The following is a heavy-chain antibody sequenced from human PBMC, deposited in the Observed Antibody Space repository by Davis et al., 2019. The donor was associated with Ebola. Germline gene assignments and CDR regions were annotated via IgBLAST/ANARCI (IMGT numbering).Heavy chain of an antibody. CDR1: GFTFSKHA. CDR2: ISGSGGIT. Sequence: GGSLRLSCAASGFTFSKHAMSWVRLAPGKGLEWVSGISGSGGITYHADSVKGRFTISRDNSKNTLYLQMNILRAEDTAVYYWSRGLQADNRCWSRMGGGFYYYYGMDVWGQGTTVTVSS. D-gene: IGHD3-16*01. J-gene: IGHJ6*02. V-gene: IGHV3-23*01. CDR3: SRGLQADNRCWSRMGGGFYYYYGMDV.